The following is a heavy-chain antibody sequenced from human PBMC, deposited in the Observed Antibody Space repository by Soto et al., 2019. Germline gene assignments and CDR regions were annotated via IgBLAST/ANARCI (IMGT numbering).Heavy chain of an antibody. CDR3: ARQVAARPGLRTTVDYFDY. Sequence: SQTLSLTCTVSGGSISSSSYYWGWIRQPPGKGLEWIGSIYYSGSTYYNPSLKSRVTISIDTSKNQFSLKLSSVTAADTAVYYCARQVAARPGLRTTVDYFDYWGQGTLVTVSS. J-gene: IGHJ4*02. CDR2: IYYSGST. D-gene: IGHD4-4*01. V-gene: IGHV4-39*01. CDR1: GGSISSSSYY.